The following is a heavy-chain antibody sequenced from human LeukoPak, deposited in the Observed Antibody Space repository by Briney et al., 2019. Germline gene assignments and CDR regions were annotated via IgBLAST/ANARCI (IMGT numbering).Heavy chain of an antibody. CDR2: ISAYNGNT. J-gene: IGHJ4*02. Sequence: ASVKVSCKASGYTFTSHSISWVRQAPGQGLEWMGLISAYNGNTNYAQKVQGRVTMTTDTSTSTAYMELRSLRPDDTAVYYCARARGRYSSSSEGVDYWGQGTLVTVSS. CDR3: ARARGRYSSSSEGVDY. D-gene: IGHD6-6*01. CDR1: GYTFTSHS. V-gene: IGHV1-18*01.